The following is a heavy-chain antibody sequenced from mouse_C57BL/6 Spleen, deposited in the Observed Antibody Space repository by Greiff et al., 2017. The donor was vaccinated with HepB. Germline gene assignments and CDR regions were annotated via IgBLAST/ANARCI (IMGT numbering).Heavy chain of an antibody. D-gene: IGHD2-5*01. CDR2: INPGSGGT. Sequence: QVQLQQSGAELVRPGTSVKVSCKASGYAFTNYLIEWVKQRPGQGLEWIGVINPGSGGTNYNKKFKGKATLTADKSSSTAYMQLSSLTSEDSAVYSGAKEDYYSNYYYAMDYWGQGTSVTVSS. CDR3: AKEDYYSNYYYAMDY. V-gene: IGHV1-54*01. CDR1: GYAFTNYL. J-gene: IGHJ4*01.